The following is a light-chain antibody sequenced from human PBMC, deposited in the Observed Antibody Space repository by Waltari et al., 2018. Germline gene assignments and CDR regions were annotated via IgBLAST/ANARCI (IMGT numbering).Light chain of an antibody. CDR1: QSVGRS. CDR2: DAF. Sequence: EIVLTQSLGTLSLSPGERVTLSCRASQSVGRSLAWYQQKPGQAPRLLIYDAFTRATGIADRFSGSGSGTDFSLTISRLDPEDFAVYYCQMYVRLPATFGQGTKVEIK. CDR3: QMYVRLPAT. J-gene: IGKJ1*01. V-gene: IGKV3-20*01.